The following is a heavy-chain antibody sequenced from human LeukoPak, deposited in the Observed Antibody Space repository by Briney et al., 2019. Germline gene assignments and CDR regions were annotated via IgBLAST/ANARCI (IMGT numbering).Heavy chain of an antibody. D-gene: IGHD3-22*01. Sequence: SVKVSCKASGGTFSSYAISWVRQAPGQGLEWMGGLIPIFGTANYAQKFQGRVTITAAEDTAVYYCARDSSGSYYYYYGMDVWGQGTTVTVSS. J-gene: IGHJ6*02. V-gene: IGHV1-69*13. CDR2: LIPIFGTA. CDR3: V. CDR1: GGTFSSYA.